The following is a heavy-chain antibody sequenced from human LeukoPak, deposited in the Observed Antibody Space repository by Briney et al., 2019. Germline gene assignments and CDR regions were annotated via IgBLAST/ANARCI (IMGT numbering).Heavy chain of an antibody. CDR1: GFTFSGSA. V-gene: IGHV3-73*01. CDR2: IRSKANSYAT. J-gene: IGHJ4*02. D-gene: IGHD3-10*01. CDR3: ARDYLRLFDY. Sequence: GGSLRLSCAASGFTFSGSAMHWVRQASGKGLEWVGRIRSKANSYATAYAASVKGRFTISRDDSKNTAYLQMNSLKTEDTAVYYCARDYLRLFDYWGQGTLVTVSS.